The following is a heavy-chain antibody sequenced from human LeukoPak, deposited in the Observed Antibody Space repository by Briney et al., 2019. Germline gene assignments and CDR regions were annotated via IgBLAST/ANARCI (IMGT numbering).Heavy chain of an antibody. J-gene: IGHJ4*02. D-gene: IGHD2-15*01. CDR1: GFPFSSYA. CDR2: ISYDGSNK. V-gene: IGHV3-30-3*01. Sequence: GALRLSCAASGFPFSSYAMHWVRQAPGKGLEWVAVISYDGSNKYYADSVKGRFTISRDNSKNTLYLQMNSLRAEDTAVYYCARDRLLGIGFDYWGQGTLVTVSS. CDR3: ARDRLLGIGFDY.